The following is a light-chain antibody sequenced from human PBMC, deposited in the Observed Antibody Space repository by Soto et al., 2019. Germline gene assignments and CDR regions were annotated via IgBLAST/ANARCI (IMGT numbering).Light chain of an antibody. CDR3: SSYTSDSTWV. Sequence: QSVLTQPASVSGSPGQSITISCTGTSSDVGGYNYVSWYQQHPGKAPKLMIYEVSNRPSGVSNRFSGSKSGNTASLTISGLQAEDEDDYYGSSYTSDSTWVFGGGTKLTVL. V-gene: IGLV2-14*01. CDR1: SSDVGGYNY. CDR2: EVS. J-gene: IGLJ3*02.